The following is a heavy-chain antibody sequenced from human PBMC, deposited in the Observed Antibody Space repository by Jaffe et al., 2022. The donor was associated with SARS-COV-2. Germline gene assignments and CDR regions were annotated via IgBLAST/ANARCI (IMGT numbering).Heavy chain of an antibody. D-gene: IGHD2-8*01. V-gene: IGHV1-3*01. CDR2: INAGNGNT. Sequence: QVQLVQSGAEVKKPGASVKVSCKASGYTFTSYAMHWVRQAPGQRLEWMGWINAGNGNTKYSQKFQGRVTITRDTSASTAYMELSSLRSEDTAVYYCARDRGPGLMVYAIGYFDYWGQGTLVTVSS. CDR1: GYTFTSYA. J-gene: IGHJ4*02. CDR3: ARDRGPGLMVYAIGYFDY.